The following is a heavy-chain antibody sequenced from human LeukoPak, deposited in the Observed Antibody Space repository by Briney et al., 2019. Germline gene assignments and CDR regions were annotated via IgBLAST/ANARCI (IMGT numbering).Heavy chain of an antibody. CDR2: IHTSGNT. CDR3: ARFLEMTSFDI. D-gene: IGHD5-24*01. J-gene: IGHJ3*02. Sequence: PSETLSLTCTVSGGSFTSYYWSWIRQPPGKGLEWIGYIHTSGNTNYNPSLKSRVTISVDTSKNQFSLKLSSVTAADTAVYYCARFLEMTSFDIWGQGTMVTVSS. CDR1: GGSFTSYY. V-gene: IGHV4-4*09.